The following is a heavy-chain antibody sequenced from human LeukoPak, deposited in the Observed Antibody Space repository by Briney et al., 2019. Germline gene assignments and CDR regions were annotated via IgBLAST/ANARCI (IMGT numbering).Heavy chain of an antibody. D-gene: IGHD2-2*01. CDR1: GGSFSGYY. CDR3: ARGRVDYTVVVPADNWFDP. J-gene: IGHJ5*02. V-gene: IGHV4-34*01. CDR2: INHSGST. Sequence: PSETLSLTCAVYGGSFSGYYWSWIRQPPGKGLEWIGEINHSGSTNYNPSLKSRVTISVDTSKNQFSLKLSSVTAADTAVYYCARGRVDYTVVVPADNWFDPWGQGTLVTVSS.